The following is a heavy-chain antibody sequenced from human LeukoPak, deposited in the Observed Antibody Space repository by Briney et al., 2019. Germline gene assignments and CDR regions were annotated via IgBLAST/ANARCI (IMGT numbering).Heavy chain of an antibody. CDR3: ARGYGDWFDP. CDR1: GFTFNNYW. J-gene: IGHJ5*02. Sequence: GGSLRLSCAASGFTFNNYWMHWVRQAPGKGLVWVSRINSDESRTAYADSVKGRFSISRDNAKNTLYLQMNSLRAEDMATYYCARGYGDWFDPWGQGTLVTVSS. V-gene: IGHV3-74*01. CDR2: INSDESRT. D-gene: IGHD3-10*01.